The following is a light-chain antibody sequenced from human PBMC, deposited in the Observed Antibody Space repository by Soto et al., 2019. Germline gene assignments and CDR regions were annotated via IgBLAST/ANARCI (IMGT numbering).Light chain of an antibody. Sequence: EIVLTQSPGTLSLSPGERATLSCRASQIVSSSYLAWYQQKPGQAPRLLIYGASSRATGIPDRFSGSGSGTDFTLSISRLEPEDFAVYYCQQYGSSPPTSGQGTEVDITFGQGTKLEIK. V-gene: IGKV3-20*01. CDR2: GAS. CDR3: QQYGSSPPTSGQGTEVDIT. J-gene: IGKJ2*01. CDR1: QIVSSSY.